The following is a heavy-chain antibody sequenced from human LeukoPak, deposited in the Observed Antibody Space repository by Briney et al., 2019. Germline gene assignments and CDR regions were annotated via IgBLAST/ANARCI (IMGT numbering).Heavy chain of an antibody. V-gene: IGHV3-23*01. CDR1: GFTFSSNA. D-gene: IGHD3-10*01. CDR2: IGGSGSST. CDR3: SRHRAYGSGKDY. J-gene: IGHJ4*02. Sequence: GGSLRLSCAASGFTFSSNAMSWVRQAPGKGLEWVSVIGGSGSSTYYADSVKGRFTIPRDNSKNTLYLQMNSLRAEDTAIYYCSRHRAYGSGKDYWGQGTLVTVSS.